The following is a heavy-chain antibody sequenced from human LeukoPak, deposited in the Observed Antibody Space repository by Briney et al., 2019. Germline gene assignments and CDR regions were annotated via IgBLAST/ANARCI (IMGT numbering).Heavy chain of an antibody. CDR2: ISGSGGST. CDR3: AKVPSLPYDFWSGSNY. Sequence: GGSLRLSCAASGFTFSSYAMSWVRQAPGKGLEWDSAISGSGGSTYYADSVKGRFTISRDNSKNTLYLQMNSLRAEDTAVYYCAKVPSLPYDFWSGSNYWGQGTLVTVSS. D-gene: IGHD3-3*01. CDR1: GFTFSSYA. V-gene: IGHV3-23*01. J-gene: IGHJ4*02.